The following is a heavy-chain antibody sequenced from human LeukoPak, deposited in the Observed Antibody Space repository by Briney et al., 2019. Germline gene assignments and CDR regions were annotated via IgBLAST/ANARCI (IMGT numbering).Heavy chain of an antibody. J-gene: IGHJ6*03. V-gene: IGHV1-24*01. Sequence: ASVKVSCKVSGYTLSELSMHWVRQAPGKGLEWMGGFDPEDGETIYAQKFQGRVTMTEDTSTDTAYMELSSLRSEDTAVYYCARGVTTPPYYYYYMDVWGKGTTVTVSS. CDR2: FDPEDGET. CDR1: GYTLSELS. CDR3: ARGVTTPPYYYYYMDV. D-gene: IGHD4-17*01.